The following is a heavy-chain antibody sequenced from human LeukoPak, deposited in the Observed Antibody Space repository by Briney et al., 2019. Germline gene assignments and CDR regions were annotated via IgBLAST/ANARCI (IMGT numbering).Heavy chain of an antibody. J-gene: IGHJ4*02. V-gene: IGHV4-34*01. CDR2: INHSGST. D-gene: IGHD2-15*01. CDR1: GGSFSGYY. CDR3: ARTPSLSYCSGGSCYSKLVGYFDY. Sequence: KASETLSLTCAVYGGSFSGYYWSWIRQPPGKGLEWIGEINHSGSTNYNPSLKSRVTISVDTSKNQFSLKLSSVTAADTAVYYCARTPSLSYCSGGSCYSKLVGYFDYWGQGTLVTVSS.